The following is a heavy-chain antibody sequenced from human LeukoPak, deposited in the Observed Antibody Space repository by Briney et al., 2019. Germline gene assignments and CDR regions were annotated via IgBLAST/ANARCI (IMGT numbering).Heavy chain of an antibody. CDR3: ATTNYHDILTGYYSWGDY. V-gene: IGHV4-31*03. D-gene: IGHD3-9*01. CDR2: IYYSGST. J-gene: IGHJ4*02. CDR1: GGSISSGGYY. Sequence: SETLSLTCTVSGGSISSGGYYWSWIRQHPGKGLEWIGYIYYSGSTYYNPSLKSRVTISVDTSKNQFSLKLSSVTAADTAVYYCATTNYHDILTGYYSWGDYWGQGTLVTVSS.